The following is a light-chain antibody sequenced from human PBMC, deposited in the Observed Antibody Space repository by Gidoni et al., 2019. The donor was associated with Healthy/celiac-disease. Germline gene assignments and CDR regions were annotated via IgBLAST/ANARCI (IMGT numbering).Light chain of an antibody. J-gene: IGKJ2*01. V-gene: IGKV2-28*01. CDR2: LGS. CDR3: MQALQTPLYT. Sequence: DIVMTQSPLSLPVTPGEPASISCRSSQSLLHSTGYNYLDWYLQKPGQSPQLLIYLGSNRASGVPDRFSGSGSGTDCTLKISRVEAEDVGVYYCMQALQTPLYTFGQGTKLEIK. CDR1: QSLLHSTGYNY.